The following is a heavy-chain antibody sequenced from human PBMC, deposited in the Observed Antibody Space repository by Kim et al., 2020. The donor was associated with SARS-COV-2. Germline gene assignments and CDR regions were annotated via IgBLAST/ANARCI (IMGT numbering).Heavy chain of an antibody. D-gene: IGHD3-22*01. CDR1: GFTFSGSA. CDR3: TGSRDYYDSSGYYYYYYGMDV. CDR2: IRSKANSYAT. J-gene: IGHJ6*02. V-gene: IGHV3-73*01. Sequence: GGSLRLSCAASGFTFSGSAMHWVRQASGKGLEWVGRIRSKANSYATAYAASVKGRFTISRDDSKNTAYLQMNSLKTEDTAVYYCTGSRDYYDSSGYYYYYYGMDVWGQGTTVTVSS.